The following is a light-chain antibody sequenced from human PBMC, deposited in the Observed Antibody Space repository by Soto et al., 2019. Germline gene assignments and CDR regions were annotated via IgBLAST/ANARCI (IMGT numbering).Light chain of an antibody. CDR1: QNVSNRY. CDR3: QHYGASPPFT. J-gene: IGKJ2*01. CDR2: GSY. V-gene: IGKV3-20*01. Sequence: IVLTQSPATLSLSPGEGATLSCRASQNVSNRYLAWYQQIPGQAPRLLIFGSYSRPTGIPDRFSGSGSGTAVTLTISRLEPEDFAVYYCQHYGASPPFTFGQGTRV.